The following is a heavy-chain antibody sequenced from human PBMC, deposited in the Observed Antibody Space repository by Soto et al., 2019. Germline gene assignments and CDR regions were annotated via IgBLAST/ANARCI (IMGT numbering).Heavy chain of an antibody. D-gene: IGHD2-15*01. CDR2: ISDSGATK. J-gene: IGHJ6*02. CDR3: ARCSRNSCYSYGVDV. Sequence: PGGSLRLSCAASGFTFSNCGMNWVLQTPWKGLEWVSYISDSGATKHYADSVKGRFTISRDNGKDSLYLQMNSLRDEDTAVYFCARCSRNSCYSYGVDVWGQGATVTVS. CDR1: GFTFSNCG. V-gene: IGHV3-48*02.